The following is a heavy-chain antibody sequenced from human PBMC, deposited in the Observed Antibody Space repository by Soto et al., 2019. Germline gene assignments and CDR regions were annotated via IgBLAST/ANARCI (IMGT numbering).Heavy chain of an antibody. V-gene: IGHV1-69*13. CDR2: IIPVFGSA. CDR3: ARDDGWNYRYYDMEV. Sequence: GASVKVSCNASGYTFSSYSITLVRHSPGQGLEWMGGIIPVFGSANYAQKFQGRVTITADESTRTAYMELSSLRSQDTAVYFCARDDGWNYRYYDMEVWGQGTTVPVSS. D-gene: IGHD1-7*01. CDR1: GYTFSSYS. J-gene: IGHJ6*01.